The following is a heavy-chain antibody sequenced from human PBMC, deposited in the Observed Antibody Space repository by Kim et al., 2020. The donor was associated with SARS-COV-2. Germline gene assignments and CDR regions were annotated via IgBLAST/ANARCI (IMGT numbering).Heavy chain of an antibody. CDR3: ARSPFFISYYYDSSGSCWFDP. D-gene: IGHD3-22*01. CDR1: GYTFTSYD. J-gene: IGHJ5*02. V-gene: IGHV1-8*01. Sequence: ASVKVSCKASGYTFTSYDINWVRQATGQGLEWMGWMNPNSGNTGYAQKFQGRVTMTRNTSISTAYMELSSLRSEDTAVYYCARSPFFISYYYDSSGSCWFDPWGQGTLVTVSS. CDR2: MNPNSGNT.